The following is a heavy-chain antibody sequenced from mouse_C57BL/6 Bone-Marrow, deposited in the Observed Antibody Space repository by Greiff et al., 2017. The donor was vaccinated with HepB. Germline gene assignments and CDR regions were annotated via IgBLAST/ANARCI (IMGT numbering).Heavy chain of an antibody. J-gene: IGHJ3*01. Sequence: QVQLQQSGAELARPGDSVKLSCKASGYTFTSYGISWVKQRTGQGLEWIGEIYPRSGNTYYNEKFKGKATLTADKTSSTAYMELRSLTSEDSAVYFCARPYSNLFAYWGQGTLVTVSA. CDR1: GYTFTSYG. CDR3: ARPYSNLFAY. CDR2: IYPRSGNT. D-gene: IGHD2-5*01. V-gene: IGHV1-81*01.